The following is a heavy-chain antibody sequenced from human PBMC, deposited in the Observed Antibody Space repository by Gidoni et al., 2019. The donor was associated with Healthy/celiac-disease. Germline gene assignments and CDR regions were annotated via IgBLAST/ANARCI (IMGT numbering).Heavy chain of an antibody. D-gene: IGHD1-1*01. Sequence: QVQLQQWGAGLLKPSETLSLTCAVYGGSFSGYYWSWIRQHPWKGLEWIGEINHSGSTNYNPSLKSRVTISVDTSKNQFSLKLSSVTAADTAVYYCAKNKKQTVRRYYYYYMDVWGKGTTVTVSS. CDR1: GGSFSGYY. V-gene: IGHV4-34*01. CDR2: INHSGST. CDR3: AKNKKQTVRRYYYYYMDV. J-gene: IGHJ6*03.